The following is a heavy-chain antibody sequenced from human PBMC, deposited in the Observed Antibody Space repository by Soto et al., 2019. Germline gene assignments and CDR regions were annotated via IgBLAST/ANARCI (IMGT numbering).Heavy chain of an antibody. D-gene: IGHD5-18*01. CDR1: GFTFSSYA. J-gene: IGHJ4*02. V-gene: IGHV3-23*01. CDR2: ISGSGGDT. Sequence: EVPLLESGGGLVQPGGSLRLSCAASGFTFSSYAMSWVRQAPGKGLEWVSAISGSGGDTYYADSVKGRFTISRDNSKNMFFLQMNSLRGGDTAVYYCAKGDTWYYFDYWGQGTLVTVSS. CDR3: AKGDTWYYFDY.